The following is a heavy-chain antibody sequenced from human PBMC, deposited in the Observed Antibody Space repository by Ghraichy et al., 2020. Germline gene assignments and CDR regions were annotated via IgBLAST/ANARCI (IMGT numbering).Heavy chain of an antibody. Sequence: GGSPRLSCAASGFTFSSYWMHWVRQAPGKGLVWVSRINSDGSSTSYADSVKGRFTISRDNAKNTLYLQMNSLRAEDTAVYYCARDLPTASMYNWNLGYYYGMDVWGQGTTVTVSS. CDR3: ARDLPTASMYNWNLGYYYGMDV. CDR1: GFTFSSYW. D-gene: IGHD1-1*01. J-gene: IGHJ6*02. V-gene: IGHV3-74*01. CDR2: INSDGSST.